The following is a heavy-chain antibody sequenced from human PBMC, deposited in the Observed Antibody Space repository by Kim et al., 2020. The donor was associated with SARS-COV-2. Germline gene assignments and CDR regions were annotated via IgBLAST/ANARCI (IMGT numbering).Heavy chain of an antibody. J-gene: IGHJ4*01. CDR1: GFNFTTYG. CDR2: LSFDATNN. D-gene: IGHD4-4*01. V-gene: IGHV3-30*18. Sequence: GGSLRLSCEASGFNFTTYGMHWVRQAPGKGLEWVAVLSFDATNNYYVYSVKGRFTISRDNSKNTLYLQMNSLGAEATAVYYCAKGGHSREQRHYFDSWGHGTPVSVSS. CDR3: AKGGHSREQRHYFDS.